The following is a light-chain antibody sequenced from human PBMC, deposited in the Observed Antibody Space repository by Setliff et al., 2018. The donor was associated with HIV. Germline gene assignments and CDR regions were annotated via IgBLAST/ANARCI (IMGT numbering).Light chain of an antibody. CDR2: EVD. CDR1: SSDVGNTLS. V-gene: IGLV2-23*02. Sequence: QSALTQPASVSGSPGQSITISCTGSSSDVGNTLSVSWYQQNVGEVPKLLIYEVDRRPSGISHRSSGSKSGNTASLTISGLQVGDEADYYCCSYGSGDIWVFGGGTKVTVL. CDR3: CSYGSGDIWV. J-gene: IGLJ2*01.